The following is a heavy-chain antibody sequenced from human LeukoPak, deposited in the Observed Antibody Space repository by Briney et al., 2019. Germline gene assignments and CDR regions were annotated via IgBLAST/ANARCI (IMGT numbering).Heavy chain of an antibody. J-gene: IGHJ6*03. CDR1: GGSISSYY. V-gene: IGHV4-59*12. D-gene: IGHD3-16*01. CDR2: IYYSGST. CDR3: ARLGSQYYYYYMDV. Sequence: PSETLSLTCTVSGGSISSYYWSWIRQPPGKGLEWIGYIYYSGSTNYNPSLKSRVTMSVDTSKNQFSLKLSSVTAADTAVYYCARLGSQYYYYYMDVWGKGTTVTVSS.